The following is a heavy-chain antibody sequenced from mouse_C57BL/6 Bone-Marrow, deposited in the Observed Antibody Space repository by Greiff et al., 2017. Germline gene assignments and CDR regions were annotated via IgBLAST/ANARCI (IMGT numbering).Heavy chain of an antibody. CDR3: AREHYYAMDY. CDR2: ISYDGSN. J-gene: IGHJ4*01. V-gene: IGHV3-6*01. Sequence: ESGPGLVKPSPSLSLTCSVTGYSITSGYYWNWIRQFPGNKLEWMGYISYDGSNNYNPSLKNRISITRDTSKNQFFLKLNSVTTEDTATYYCAREHYYAMDYWGQGTSVTVSS. CDR1: GYSITSGYY.